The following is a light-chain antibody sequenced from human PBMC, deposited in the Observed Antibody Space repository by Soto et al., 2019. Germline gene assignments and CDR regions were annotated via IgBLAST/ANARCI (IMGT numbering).Light chain of an antibody. V-gene: IGLV2-14*01. CDR1: SSDVGAYNY. CDR3: SSYPSSSTWV. J-gene: IGLJ3*02. CDR2: EVR. Sequence: QSALTQPASVSGSPGQSITISGTGTSSDVGAYNYVSWYQQQPGKAPKLIIYEVRNRPSGVSDRFSGSRSVNTASLTISGLQAEDESDYYCSSYPSSSTWVFGGGTKLTVL.